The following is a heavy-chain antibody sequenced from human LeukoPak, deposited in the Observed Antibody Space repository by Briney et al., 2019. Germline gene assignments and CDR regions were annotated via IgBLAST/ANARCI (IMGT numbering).Heavy chain of an antibody. CDR3: ARSDHNDY. J-gene: IGHJ4*02. Sequence: GGSLRLSCAASGFTLSNYGMHWVRQAPGKGLVWVSHIYSDGSTTSYADSVKGRFTISRDNAKNTLYLQMNGLRAEDTAVYYCARSDHNDYWGQGTLVTVSS. CDR1: GFTLSNYG. CDR2: IYSDGSTT. V-gene: IGHV3-74*01. D-gene: IGHD1-14*01.